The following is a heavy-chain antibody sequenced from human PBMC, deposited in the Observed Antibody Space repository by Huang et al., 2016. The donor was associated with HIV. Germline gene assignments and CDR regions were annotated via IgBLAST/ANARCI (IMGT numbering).Heavy chain of an antibody. CDR2: IIPIFGTT. J-gene: IGHJ4*02. Sequence: VQLIQSGAEVKKTGSSVRVSCRASEGTFSSYSVGWMRQAPGQGLEVMGGIIPIFGTTTYAQKLQGRVAIAADESTSTAYMDLNSLRSEDTAVYYCARAALVNNQYFDYWGQGTLVTVSS. CDR3: ARAALVNNQYFDY. CDR1: EGTFSSYS. D-gene: IGHD5-18*01. V-gene: IGHV1-69*13.